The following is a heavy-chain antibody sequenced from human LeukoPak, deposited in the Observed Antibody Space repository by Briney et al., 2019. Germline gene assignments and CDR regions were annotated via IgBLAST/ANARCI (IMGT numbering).Heavy chain of an antibody. CDR2: IKQDGSEK. V-gene: IGHV3-7*01. J-gene: IGHJ4*02. Sequence: TGGSLRLSCAASGFTFSSYWMTWVRQAPGKGLEWVANIKQDGSEKFYVDSVKGRFTISRDNSKNTLYLQMNSLRAADTAVYYCAKDPTHYRVWDDYDSTVLSYWGQGTLVTVSS. CDR3: AKDPTHYRVWDDYDSTVLSY. D-gene: IGHD3-22*01. CDR1: GFTFSSYW.